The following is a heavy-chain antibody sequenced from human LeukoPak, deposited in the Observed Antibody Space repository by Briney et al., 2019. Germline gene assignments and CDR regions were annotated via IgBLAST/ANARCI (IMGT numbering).Heavy chain of an antibody. D-gene: IGHD3-10*01. CDR2: ISSNGSPI. J-gene: IGHJ4*02. CDR1: GFTFSSYE. Sequence: GGSLRLSCTASGFTFSSYEMNWVRQAPGKGLEWVSYISSNGSPIFYADSVKGRFTISRDNAKNSLSLLMNSLRAEDTAVYYCARDGGSGILDWGQGTLVTVSS. V-gene: IGHV3-48*03. CDR3: ARDGGSGILD.